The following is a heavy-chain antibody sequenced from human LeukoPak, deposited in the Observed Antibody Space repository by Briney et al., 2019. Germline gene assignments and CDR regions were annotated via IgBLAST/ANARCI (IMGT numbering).Heavy chain of an antibody. CDR1: GFTFNNHW. D-gene: IGHD5-12*01. J-gene: IGHJ4*02. V-gene: IGHV3-7*01. CDR3: ARDSGYDLEPYYFDY. CDR2: IKQDGSEK. Sequence: PGGSLRLSCVVSGFTFNNHWMSWVRQAPRKGLEWVANIKQDGSEKYYVDSVKGRFTISRDNAKNSLYLQMNSLRAEDTAVYYCARDSGYDLEPYYFDYWGQGTLVTVSS.